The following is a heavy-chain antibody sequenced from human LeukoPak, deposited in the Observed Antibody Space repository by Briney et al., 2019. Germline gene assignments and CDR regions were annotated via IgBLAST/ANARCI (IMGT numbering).Heavy chain of an antibody. V-gene: IGHV4-4*07. CDR1: GGSISSYS. CDR3: AGEAGGGYARAFDI. J-gene: IGHJ3*02. CDR2: IYTSGTT. D-gene: IGHD5-12*01. Sequence: KPSETLSLTCIVSGGSISSYSWTWIRQTAGEGLEWIGRIYTSGTTNYEPSLKSRVTMSVDPSKNQFSLKLSSVTAADTAVYYCAGEAGGGYARAFDIWGQGTMVTVSS.